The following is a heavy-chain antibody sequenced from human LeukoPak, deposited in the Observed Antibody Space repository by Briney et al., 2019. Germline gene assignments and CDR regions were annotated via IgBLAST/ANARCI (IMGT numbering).Heavy chain of an antibody. J-gene: IGHJ4*02. D-gene: IGHD3-3*01. V-gene: IGHV3-7*01. CDR2: INQNGTEK. CDR1: GFTFSRYW. CDR3: ARDRENDLDY. Sequence: GGSLRLSCAVSGFTFSRYWMSWVRQAPGKGLEWVGNINQNGTEKYSVDSVKGRFTISRDNAKNSVYLQMNSLRAEDTGVYYCARDRENDLDYWGQGTLVTVSS.